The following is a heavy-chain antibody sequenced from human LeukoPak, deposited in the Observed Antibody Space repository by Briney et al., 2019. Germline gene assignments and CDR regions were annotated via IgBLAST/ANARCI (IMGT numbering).Heavy chain of an antibody. V-gene: IGHV4-39*01. J-gene: IGHJ6*03. Sequence: SETLSLTCTVSGASISGSSYYWSWIRQPPGQGLEWIGTIHSSGNTYYNPSLKSRVTISVDTSKNQFSLKLSSVTAADTAVYYCARTVEPYYYYYYMDVWGKGTTVTVSS. CDR1: GASISGSSYY. CDR2: IHSSGNT. CDR3: ARTVEPYYYYYYMDV.